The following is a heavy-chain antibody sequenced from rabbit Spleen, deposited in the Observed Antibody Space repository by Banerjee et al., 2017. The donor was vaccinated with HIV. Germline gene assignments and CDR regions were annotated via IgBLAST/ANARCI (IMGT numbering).Heavy chain of an antibody. J-gene: IGHJ4*01. V-gene: IGHV1S47*01. Sequence: QEQLKETGGGLVQPGGSLTLSCKASGIDLISNAMSWVRQAPGKGLEWIGDIYPGFGITNCAIWVKGRFAVSSGNGQKTVGLQMNSLAAADTATYFCSGNANGGWALWCQGPHVTGS. D-gene: IGHD4-1*01. CDR3: SGNANGGWAL. CDR2: IYPGFGIT. CDR1: GIDLISNA.